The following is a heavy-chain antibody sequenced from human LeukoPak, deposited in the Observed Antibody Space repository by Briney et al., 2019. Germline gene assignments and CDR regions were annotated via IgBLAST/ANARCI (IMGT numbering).Heavy chain of an antibody. V-gene: IGHV3-48*04. CDR2: VSSSSSTI. D-gene: IGHD3-3*01. Sequence: GGSLGLSCAASGFTFSSYSMNWVRQAPGKGLEWVSYVSSSSSTIYYADSVKGRFTISRDNAKNSLYLQMNSLRAEDTAVYYCARDFRFLEDYWGQGTLVTVSS. CDR3: ARDFRFLEDY. J-gene: IGHJ4*02. CDR1: GFTFSSYS.